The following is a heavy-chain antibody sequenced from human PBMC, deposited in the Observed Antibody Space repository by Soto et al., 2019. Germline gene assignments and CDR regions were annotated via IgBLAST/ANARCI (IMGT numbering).Heavy chain of an antibody. J-gene: IGHJ4*02. CDR1: GGSIRSGGYY. CDR3: ARSYYNSYVYGY. D-gene: IGHD4-4*01. V-gene: IGHV4-31*03. Sequence: TLSLTCTVSGGSIRSGGYYWSWLRQHPGTGLEGIGNIFYSGSTYYNPSLKSRVTISVDTSKNKFSLNVSSVTAADTAVYFCARSYYNSYVYGYWGPGTLVTV. CDR2: IFYSGST.